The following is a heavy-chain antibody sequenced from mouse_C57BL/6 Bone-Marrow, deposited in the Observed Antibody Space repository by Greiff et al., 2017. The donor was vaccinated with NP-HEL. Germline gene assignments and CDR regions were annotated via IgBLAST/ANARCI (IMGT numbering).Heavy chain of an antibody. CDR2: IYPRSGNT. CDR1: GYTFTSYG. J-gene: IGHJ1*03. D-gene: IGHD2-3*01. V-gene: IGHV1-81*01. CDR3: ARLRWFWYFDV. Sequence: VKLQESGAELARPGASVKLSCKASGYTFTSYGISWVKQSTGQGLEWIGEIYPRSGNTYYNEKFKGKATLTADKSSSTAYMELRSLTSEDSAVYFCARLRWFWYFDVWGTGTTVTVSS.